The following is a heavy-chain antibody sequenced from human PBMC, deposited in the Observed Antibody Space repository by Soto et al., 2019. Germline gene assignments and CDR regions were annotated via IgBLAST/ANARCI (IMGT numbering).Heavy chain of an antibody. CDR2: VYYSGTT. Sequence: SETLSLTCSVSGGSVSNKTYYWSWIRQPPGKRLEWIGYVYYSGTTNYNPSLKSRVTISVDLSKNQFSLRLSSVTTAETALYYCARTTAVPNTLRSRYFFDYWGQGTRVTVSS. CDR1: GGSVSNKTYY. D-gene: IGHD4-17*01. CDR3: ARTTAVPNTLRSRYFFDY. V-gene: IGHV4-61*01. J-gene: IGHJ4*02.